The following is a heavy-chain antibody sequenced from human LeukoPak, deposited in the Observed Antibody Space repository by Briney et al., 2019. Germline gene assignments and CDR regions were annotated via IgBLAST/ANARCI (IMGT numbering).Heavy chain of an antibody. CDR1: GFTFSSYW. CDR3: ARHPLKD. J-gene: IGHJ4*02. CDR2: INSDGTNI. V-gene: IGHV3-74*01. Sequence: GGSLRLSCAASGFTFSSYWMHWVRQAPGKGLVWVSRINSDGTNITYADSVKGRFTISRDNAKKTLYLQVNGLRADDTAVYYRARHPLKDWGQGTLVTVSS.